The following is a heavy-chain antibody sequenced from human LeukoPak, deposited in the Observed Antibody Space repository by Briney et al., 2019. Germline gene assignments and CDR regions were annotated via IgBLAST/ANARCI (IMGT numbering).Heavy chain of an antibody. CDR1: GFTFSNYY. V-gene: IGHV3-13*05. CDR3: ARGTGIVGTTGYYYGMDV. CDR2: IGTAGDP. Sequence: GGSLRLSCAASGFTFSNYYMHWVRQATGKGLEWVSAIGTAGDPYYPGSVKGRFTISRENAKNSLYLQMDTLRAGDTAVYYCARGTGIVGTTGYYYGMDVWGQGTTVTVSS. J-gene: IGHJ6*02. D-gene: IGHD1-26*01.